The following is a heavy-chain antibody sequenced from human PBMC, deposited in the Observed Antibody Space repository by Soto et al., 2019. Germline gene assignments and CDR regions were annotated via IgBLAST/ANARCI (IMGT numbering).Heavy chain of an antibody. D-gene: IGHD2-21*01. CDR1: GGSLSSYY. Sequence: QVQLQESGPGLVKPSETLSLTCVVSGGSLSSYYWSWIRQPPGKGLEWIGYIYYSGSTNYNPSLKSRVTISVDTSKNQFSLKLSSVTAAATAVYYCARTCGSTNDYWGRGTLVTVSS. J-gene: IGHJ4*02. CDR3: ARTCGSTNDY. V-gene: IGHV4-59*01. CDR2: IYYSGST.